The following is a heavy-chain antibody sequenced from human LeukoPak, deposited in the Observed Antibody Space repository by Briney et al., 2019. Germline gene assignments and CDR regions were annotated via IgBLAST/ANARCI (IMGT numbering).Heavy chain of an antibody. CDR1: GYSFTNYW. CDR3: ARRSSSYYYMDV. J-gene: IGHJ6*03. D-gene: IGHD6-6*01. Sequence: GESLKISCKGSGYSFTNYWIGWVRQMPGKGLEWMGIIYPGDSDTRYSPSFQGQVTISADRSINTAYLYWSSLKASGTAMYYCARRSSSYYYMDVWGKGTTVTVSS. CDR2: IYPGDSDT. V-gene: IGHV5-51*01.